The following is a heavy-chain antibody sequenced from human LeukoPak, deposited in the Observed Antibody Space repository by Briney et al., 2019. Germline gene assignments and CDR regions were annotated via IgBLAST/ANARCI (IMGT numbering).Heavy chain of an antibody. CDR2: IYTSGST. CDR3: ARGQTAAAGTFWFDP. V-gene: IGHV4-4*07. CDR1: GGSISSYY. D-gene: IGHD6-13*01. Sequence: SETLSLTGTVSGGSISSYYWSWIRQPAGKGLEWIGRIYTSGSTNYNPSLKSRVTMSVDTSKNQFSLKLSSVTAADTAVYYCARGQTAAAGTFWFDPWGQGTLVTVSS. J-gene: IGHJ5*02.